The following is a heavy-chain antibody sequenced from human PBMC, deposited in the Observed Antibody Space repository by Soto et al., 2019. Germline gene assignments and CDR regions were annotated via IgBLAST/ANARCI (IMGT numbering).Heavy chain of an antibody. Sequence: QVQLQESGPGLVKPSETLSLTCTVSGGSVSSGSYYWSWIRQPPGKGLEWIGYIYYSGSTNYNPSLKSRVTIAVDTSKNQFSLKLSSVTAADTAVYYCARAPYLVGATFDYWGQGTLVTVSS. CDR3: ARAPYLVGATFDY. CDR1: GGSVSSGSYY. D-gene: IGHD1-26*01. CDR2: IYYSGST. V-gene: IGHV4-61*01. J-gene: IGHJ4*02.